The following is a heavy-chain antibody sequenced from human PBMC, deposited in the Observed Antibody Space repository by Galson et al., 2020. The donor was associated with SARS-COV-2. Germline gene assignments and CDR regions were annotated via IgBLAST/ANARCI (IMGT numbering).Heavy chain of an antibody. V-gene: IGHV4-61*02. Sequence: SETLSLTCTVSGGSISSGSYYWSWIRQPAGKGLEWIGRIYTSGSTNYNPSLKSRVTISVDTSKNQFSLKLSSVTAADTAVYYCARDLPILGGYYYYGMDVWGQGTTVTVSS. CDR3: ARDLPILGGYYYYGMDV. D-gene: IGHD3-3*01. CDR1: GGSISSGSYY. J-gene: IGHJ6*02. CDR2: IYTSGST.